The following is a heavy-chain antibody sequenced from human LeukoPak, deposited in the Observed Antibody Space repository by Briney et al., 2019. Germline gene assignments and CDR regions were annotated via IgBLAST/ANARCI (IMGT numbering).Heavy chain of an antibody. Sequence: SETLSLTCTVSGGSINSSNYYWGWIRQPPGKGLEWIGSLYYSGSTYYNTSLKSRVTISVETSINQFSLKLSSVTAADTAVYYCARDPSYCGGDCYAFDIWGQGTMVTVSS. D-gene: IGHD2-21*02. V-gene: IGHV4-39*02. CDR1: GGSINSSNYY. CDR2: LYYSGST. CDR3: ARDPSYCGGDCYAFDI. J-gene: IGHJ3*02.